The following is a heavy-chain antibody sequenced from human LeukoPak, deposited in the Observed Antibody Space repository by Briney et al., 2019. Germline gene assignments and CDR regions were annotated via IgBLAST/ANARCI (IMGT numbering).Heavy chain of an antibody. V-gene: IGHV1-2*02. J-gene: IGHJ5*02. Sequence: ASVKVSCKASGYTVTGYDMHWVRQARGQGLEWMGWINPNSGGTNYAQKFQGRVTMTRDTSSSTAYMELSRLRCDETAVYYCARLIAPARFDPWGQGTLVPVSS. CDR2: INPNSGGT. CDR3: ARLIAPARFDP. CDR1: GYTVTGYD. D-gene: IGHD6-13*01.